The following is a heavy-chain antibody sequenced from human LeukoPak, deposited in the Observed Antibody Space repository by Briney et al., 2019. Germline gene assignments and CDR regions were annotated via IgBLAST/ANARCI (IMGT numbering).Heavy chain of an antibody. V-gene: IGHV7-4-1*02. CDR2: INTNTGNP. J-gene: IGHJ3*02. D-gene: IGHD2-8*02. Sequence: GYTXXTYPXXXXGQXXGXXVXXMGWINTNTGNPTYAQGFTGRFVFSLDTSVSTAYLQISSLKADDTAVYYCARGGTEGGAFDIWGQGTMVTVSS. CDR1: GYTXXTYP. CDR3: ARGGTEGGAFDI.